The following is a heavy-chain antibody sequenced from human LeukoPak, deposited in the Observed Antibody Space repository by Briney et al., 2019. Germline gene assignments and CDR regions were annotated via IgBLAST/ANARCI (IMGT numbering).Heavy chain of an antibody. Sequence: SETLSLTCSLSGGSISSSSYYWAWIRQPPGKGLEWIGSIYYSGSTYYNPSLKSRVTISVDTSKNQFSLKLSSVTAADTAVFYCASLRERSYYARGFDYWGQGTLVTVSS. CDR2: IYYSGST. D-gene: IGHD1-26*01. CDR3: ASLRERSYYARGFDY. V-gene: IGHV4-39*01. CDR1: GGSISSSSYY. J-gene: IGHJ4*02.